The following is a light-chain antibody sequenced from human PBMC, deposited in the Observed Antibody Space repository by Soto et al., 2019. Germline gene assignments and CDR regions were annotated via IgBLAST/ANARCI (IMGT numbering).Light chain of an antibody. V-gene: IGKV1-5*01. CDR3: QQYNSYS. Sequence: DIQMTQSPSTLPASVGDRVTITCRASQSISNWLARYQQQPGTAPKVLIYDASNLQSGVPSRFSGRGCGTKFTLTISSLQPDDFATYYCQQYNSYSFGQGTKVEIK. J-gene: IGKJ1*01. CDR1: QSISNW. CDR2: DAS.